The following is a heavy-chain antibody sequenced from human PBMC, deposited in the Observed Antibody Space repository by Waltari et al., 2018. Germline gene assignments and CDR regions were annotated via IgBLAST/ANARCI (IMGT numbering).Heavy chain of an antibody. Sequence: QLQLQESGPGRVKPSETLSLTCTVSGTSIADSTYQWAWIRQPPGKGLDWIGSVSDAGGTFYNPSLRSRVTLSMGVAKNHGSLRLSSVTAADSGLYYCARRLWERGYWYFDLWGRGTLLTVSS. CDR1: GTSIADSTYQ. V-gene: IGHV4-39*02. D-gene: IGHD1-1*01. CDR3: ARRLWERGYWYFDL. J-gene: IGHJ2*01. CDR2: VSDAGGT.